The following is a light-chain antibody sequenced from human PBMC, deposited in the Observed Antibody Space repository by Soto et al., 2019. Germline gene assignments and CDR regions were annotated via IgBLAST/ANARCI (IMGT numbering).Light chain of an antibody. CDR1: QSINSE. CDR2: GAS. V-gene: IGKV3-15*01. J-gene: IGKJ2*01. Sequence: EIVVTQSPATLSLSPEERAALSCRASQSINSELAWYQQKPGQPPRLLIYGASTRATGVPARFTGSESGSEFTLTISGLQSEDFAVYYCQQGHNWPLTFGQGTRLEI. CDR3: QQGHNWPLT.